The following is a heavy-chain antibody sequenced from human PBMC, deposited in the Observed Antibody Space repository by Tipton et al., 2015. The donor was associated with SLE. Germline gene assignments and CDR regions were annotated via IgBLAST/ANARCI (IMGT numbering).Heavy chain of an antibody. V-gene: IGHV4-34*01. J-gene: IGHJ2*01. CDR3: ARASIVLIRDWYFDL. CDR1: GGSISSYY. Sequence: TLSLTCTVSGGSISSYYWSWIRQPPGKGLEWIGEINHSGSTKYNPSLKSRVTISVDTSKNQFSLKLSSVIAADTAVYYCARASIVLIRDWYFDLWGRGTLVTVSS. CDR2: INHSGST. D-gene: IGHD2-8*01.